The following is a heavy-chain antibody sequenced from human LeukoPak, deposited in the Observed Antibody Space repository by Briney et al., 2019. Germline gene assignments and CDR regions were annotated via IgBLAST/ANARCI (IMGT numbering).Heavy chain of an antibody. Sequence: GRSLRLSCAASGFTFSVYGMHWVRQAPGKGLVWVSRIDNDVTTTSYADSVRGRFTISRDNAKSTLYLQMNSLRAEDTAVYYCAREYWGSSFDYWGQGTLVSVSS. CDR3: AREYWGSSFDY. D-gene: IGHD2-15*01. CDR2: IDNDVTTT. J-gene: IGHJ4*02. V-gene: IGHV3-74*01. CDR1: GFTFSVYG.